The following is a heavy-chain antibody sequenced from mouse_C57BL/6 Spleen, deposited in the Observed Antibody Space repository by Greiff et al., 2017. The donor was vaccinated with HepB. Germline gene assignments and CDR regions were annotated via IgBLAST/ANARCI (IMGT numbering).Heavy chain of an antibody. V-gene: IGHV1-22*01. CDR1: GYTFTDYN. J-gene: IGHJ2*01. CDR2: INPNNGGT. D-gene: IGHD3-1*01. Sequence: VQLQQSGPELVKPGASVKMSCKASGYTFTDYNMHWVKQSPGKSLEWIGYINPNNGGTSYNQKFKGKATLTVNKSSSTAYMELRSLTSEESAVYYCARSGWEYFDYWGQGTTLTVSS. CDR3: ARSGWEYFDY.